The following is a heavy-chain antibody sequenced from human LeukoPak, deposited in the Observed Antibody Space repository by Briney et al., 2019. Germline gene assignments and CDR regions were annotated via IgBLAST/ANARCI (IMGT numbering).Heavy chain of an antibody. D-gene: IGHD5-18*01. CDR3: ATVDTAMVIDY. CDR1: GYTFTSYY. V-gene: IGHV1-46*01. CDR2: INPSGGST. Sequence: GASVKVSCKASGYTFTSYYMHWVRQAPGQGLEWMGIINPSGGSTSYAQKFQGRVTMTRDTSTSTAYMELSSLRSEDTAVYYCATVDTAMVIDYWGQGTLVTVSS. J-gene: IGHJ4*02.